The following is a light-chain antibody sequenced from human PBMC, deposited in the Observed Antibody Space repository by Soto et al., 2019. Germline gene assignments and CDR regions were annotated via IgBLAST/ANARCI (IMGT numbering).Light chain of an antibody. J-gene: IGKJ1*01. CDR2: KAS. V-gene: IGKV1-5*03. CDR3: QHYNSYSEA. Sequence: DIQMTQSPSTLSGSVGDRVTITCRASQTISSWLAWYQQKPGKAPKLLIYKASTLKSGVPSRFSCSGSVTEFTPTISSLQPDDFATYYCQHYNSYSEAFGQGTKVDIK. CDR1: QTISSW.